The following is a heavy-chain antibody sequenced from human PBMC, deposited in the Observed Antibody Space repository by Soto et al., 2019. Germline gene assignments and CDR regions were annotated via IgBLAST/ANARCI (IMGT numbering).Heavy chain of an antibody. J-gene: IGHJ6*02. V-gene: IGHV5-10-1*01. CDR3: ARRLITMVRGVLLYGMDV. CDR2: IDPSDSYT. CDR1: GYSFTSYW. Sequence: PGESLKISCKGSGYSFTSYWISWVRQMPGKGLEWMGRIDPSDSYTNYSPSFQGHVTISADKSISTAYLQWSSLKASDTAMYYCARRLITMVRGVLLYGMDVWGQGTTVTVSS. D-gene: IGHD3-10*01.